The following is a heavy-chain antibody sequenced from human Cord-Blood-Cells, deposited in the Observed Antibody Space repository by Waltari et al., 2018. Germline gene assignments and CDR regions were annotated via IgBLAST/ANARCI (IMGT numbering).Heavy chain of an antibody. J-gene: IGHJ5*02. Sequence: QVQLVQSGAEVKKPGSSVKVSCKASGGTFSSYAISWVRQAPGHGLEWMGGIIPIFGTANYAQKFQGRVTITADESTSTAYMELSSLRSEDTAVYYCARGDVVVPAARSGFFWFDPWGQGTLVTVSS. V-gene: IGHV1-69*01. CDR1: GGTFSSYA. CDR2: IIPIFGTA. CDR3: ARGDVVVPAARSGFFWFDP. D-gene: IGHD2-2*01.